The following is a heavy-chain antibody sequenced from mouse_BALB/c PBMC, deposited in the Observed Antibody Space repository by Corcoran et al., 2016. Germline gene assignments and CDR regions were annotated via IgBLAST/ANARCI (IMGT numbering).Heavy chain of an antibody. CDR1: GYTFTDYS. V-gene: IGHV9-2-1*01. CDR2: INTETGEP. Sequence: QIQLVKSGPELKKPGETVKISCKDSGYTFTDYSMHWVKQGPGKGLKWMGWINTETGEPTYADDFKGRFAFSLETSASTAYLQINNLKNEDTATYFCAGYDEDYYATDYWGQGTSVTVSS. J-gene: IGHJ4*01. D-gene: IGHD2-14*01. CDR3: AGYDEDYYATDY.